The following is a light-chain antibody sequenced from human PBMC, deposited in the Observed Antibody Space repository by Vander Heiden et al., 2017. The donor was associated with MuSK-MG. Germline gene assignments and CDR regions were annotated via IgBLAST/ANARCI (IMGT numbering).Light chain of an antibody. Sequence: QSALTQPRSVSGSPGPSVTISCTGTSSDVGGYNYVSWYQQHPGRATKLIIYDITKRPSGVPDRFSGSKSGNTASLTISGLQAEDEADYYCCSYAGSPYVFGTGTKVTVL. CDR1: SSDVGGYNY. V-gene: IGLV2-11*01. CDR2: DIT. CDR3: CSYAGSPYV. J-gene: IGLJ1*01.